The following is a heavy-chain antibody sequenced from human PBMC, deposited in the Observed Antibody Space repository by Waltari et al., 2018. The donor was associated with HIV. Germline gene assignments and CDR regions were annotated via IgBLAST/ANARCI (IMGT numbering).Heavy chain of an antibody. CDR3: VKERGPFNGFDI. V-gene: IGHV3-33*06. CDR1: GFTFSSYG. J-gene: IGHJ3*02. Sequence: QVYLMESGGGVVQPGGSLKLSCAASGFTFSSYGIHWVRQAPGKGLEWVAVIWSDGYNKFYADSVSVRFTFSRDNSKYTLSLQMNSLRAEDTALYYCVKERGPFNGFDIWGQGTMVTVSS. D-gene: IGHD3-16*01. CDR2: IWSDGYNK.